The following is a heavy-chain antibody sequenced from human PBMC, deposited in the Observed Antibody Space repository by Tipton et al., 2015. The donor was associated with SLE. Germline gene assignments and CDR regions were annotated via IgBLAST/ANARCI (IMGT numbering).Heavy chain of an antibody. J-gene: IGHJ4*02. V-gene: IGHV4-61*09. CDR3: AREGAYDILTGLSH. Sequence: TLSLTCTVSGGSISSGSYYWSWIRQPAGKGLEWIEYIYTSGSTNYNPSLKSRVTISVDTSKNQFSLKLSSVTAADTAVYYCAREGAYDILTGLSHWGQGTLVTVSS. D-gene: IGHD3-9*01. CDR2: IYTSGST. CDR1: GGSISSGSYY.